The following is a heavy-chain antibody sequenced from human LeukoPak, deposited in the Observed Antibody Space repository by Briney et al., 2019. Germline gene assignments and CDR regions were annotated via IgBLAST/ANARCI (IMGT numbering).Heavy chain of an antibody. Sequence: GGSLRLSCAASGFTFSSYPMHWVRQLPGKGLEWVAVISYDGSNTYYADSVKGRFTISRDSSKNTLFLQMSSLRAEVTAVYYCARGYGAKYYFDYWGQGTLVTVSS. CDR1: GFTFSSYP. CDR3: ARGYGAKYYFDY. V-gene: IGHV3-30*04. D-gene: IGHD4-23*01. CDR2: ISYDGSNT. J-gene: IGHJ4*02.